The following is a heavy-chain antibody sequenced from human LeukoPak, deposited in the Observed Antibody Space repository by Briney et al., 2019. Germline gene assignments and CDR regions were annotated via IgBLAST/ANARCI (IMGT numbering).Heavy chain of an antibody. D-gene: IGHD4-11*01. V-gene: IGHV1-69*04. J-gene: IGHJ6*02. CDR2: IIPIFGIA. CDR3: ARDRTDYSNLYYGMDV. CDR1: GGAFSSYA. Sequence: SVKVSCKASGGAFSSYAISWVRQAPGQGLEWMGRIIPIFGIANYAQKSQGRVTITADKSTSTAYMELSSLRSEDTAVYYCARDRTDYSNLYYGMDVWGQGTTVTVSS.